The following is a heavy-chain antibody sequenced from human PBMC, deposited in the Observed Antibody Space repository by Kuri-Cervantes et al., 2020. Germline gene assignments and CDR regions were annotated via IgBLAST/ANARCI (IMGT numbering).Heavy chain of an antibody. V-gene: IGHV1-18*01. CDR1: GGTFSSYT. J-gene: IGHJ6*02. D-gene: IGHD2-2*01. Sequence: ASVKVSCKASGGTFSSYTISWVRQAPGQGLEWMGWISAYNGNTNYAQKLQGRVTMTTDTSTSTAYMELRSLRSDDTAVYYCASGRKVVVVPAAMPGYYYYGMDVWGQGTTVPSP. CDR2: ISAYNGNT. CDR3: ASGRKVVVVPAAMPGYYYYGMDV.